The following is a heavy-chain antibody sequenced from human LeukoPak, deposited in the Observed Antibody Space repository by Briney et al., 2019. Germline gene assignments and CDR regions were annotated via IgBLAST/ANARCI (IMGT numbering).Heavy chain of an antibody. V-gene: IGHV4-59*08. CDR3: ARQRSNSSRWFDY. D-gene: IGHD4-23*01. Sequence: KPSETLSLTCTVSGGSMSRYYWSWIRQPPGKGLEWIGYIYYSGNTNYNPSLKSRVTISVDTSKNQVSLNLRSVTAADTAIYYCARQRSNSSRWFDYWGQGTLVTVSS. CDR1: GGSMSRYY. J-gene: IGHJ4*02. CDR2: IYYSGNT.